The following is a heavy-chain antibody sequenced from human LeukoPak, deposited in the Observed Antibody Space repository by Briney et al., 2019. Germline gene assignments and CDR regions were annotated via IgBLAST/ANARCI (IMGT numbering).Heavy chain of an antibody. J-gene: IGHJ4*02. CDR2: MNPNSGNT. Sequence: ASVKVSCKASGYTFTSYYMHWVRQATGQGLEWMGWMNPNSGNTGYAQKFQGRVTMTRNTSISTAYMELSSLRSEDTAVYYCARDQNTGGVGATWGQGTLVTVSS. V-gene: IGHV1-8*02. CDR3: ARDQNTGGVGAT. D-gene: IGHD1-26*01. CDR1: GYTFTSYY.